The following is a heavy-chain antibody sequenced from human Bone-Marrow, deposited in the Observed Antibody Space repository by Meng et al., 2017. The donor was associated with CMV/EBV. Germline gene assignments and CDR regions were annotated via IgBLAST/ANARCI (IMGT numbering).Heavy chain of an antibody. D-gene: IGHD2-8*02. V-gene: IGHV3-23*01. CDR3: GFRGYRDTGTFYYWHYFDY. Sequence: GGSLRLSCAASGFTFGGYAMSWVRQAPGKGLEWVSAISSRGYNTNYADSVRGRFTISRDNPKNTLYLQMNSLSAEDTAVYYCGFRGYRDTGTFYYWHYFDYWGQGTLVTVSS. J-gene: IGHJ4*02. CDR1: GFTFGGYA. CDR2: ISSRGYNT.